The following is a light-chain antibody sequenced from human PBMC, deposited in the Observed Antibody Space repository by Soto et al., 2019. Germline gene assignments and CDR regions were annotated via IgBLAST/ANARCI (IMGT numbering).Light chain of an antibody. V-gene: IGLV2-23*01. CDR3: CSYAGSTTLYV. CDR2: EGS. J-gene: IGLJ1*01. Sequence: QSVLTQPASVSGSPGQSITISCTGTSSDVGSYNLVSWYQQHPGKAPKVIICEGSKRPSGVSNRFSGSKSGNTASLTISGLQDEDEADYYCCSYAGSTTLYVFGTGTKVTVL. CDR1: SSDVGSYNL.